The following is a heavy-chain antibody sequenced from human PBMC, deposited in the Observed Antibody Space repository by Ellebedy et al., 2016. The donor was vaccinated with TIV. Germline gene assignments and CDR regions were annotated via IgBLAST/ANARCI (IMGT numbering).Heavy chain of an antibody. CDR1: GGSISSRSYY. J-gene: IGHJ4*02. V-gene: IGHV4-39*01. CDR2: IYYSGST. Sequence: MPSETLSLTCTVSGGSISSRSYYWGWIRQPPGKGLEWIGSIYYSGSTYYNPSLKSRVTISVDTSKNQFSLKLSSVTAADTSVYYYAWSYYDSSGYSHVDYWGQGTLVTVSS. D-gene: IGHD3-22*01. CDR3: AWSYYDSSGYSHVDY.